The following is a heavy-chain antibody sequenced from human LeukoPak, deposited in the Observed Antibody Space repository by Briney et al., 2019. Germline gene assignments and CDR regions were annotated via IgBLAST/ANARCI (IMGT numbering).Heavy chain of an antibody. V-gene: IGHV3-11*04. J-gene: IGHJ6*03. Sequence: GGSLRLSCAASGFTFSDYYMSWIRQAPGKGLEWVSYISSSGSTIYYADSVKGRFTISRDNAKNSLYLQMNSLRAEDTAVYYCARLDSSGYYYYYYYMDVWGKGTTVTVSS. D-gene: IGHD3-22*01. CDR2: ISSSGSTI. CDR3: ARLDSSGYYYYYYYMDV. CDR1: GFTFSDYY.